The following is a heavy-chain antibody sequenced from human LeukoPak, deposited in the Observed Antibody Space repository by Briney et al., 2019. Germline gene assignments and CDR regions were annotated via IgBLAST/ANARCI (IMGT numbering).Heavy chain of an antibody. J-gene: IGHJ4*02. V-gene: IGHV3-43*02. CDR1: GFIFA. Sequence: GGSLRLSCAAPGFIFAIHWVRQAPGKGLEWVSLISGDGGSNFYADSVRGRFTISRDNTRKSLSLQMSSLRSEDTALYYCARESETSGWYDYWGQGTLVTVSS. D-gene: IGHD6-19*01. CDR3: ARESETSGWYDY. CDR2: ISGDGGSN.